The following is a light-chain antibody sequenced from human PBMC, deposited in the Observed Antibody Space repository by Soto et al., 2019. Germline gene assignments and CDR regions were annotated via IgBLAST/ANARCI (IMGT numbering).Light chain of an antibody. V-gene: IGLV3-21*04. J-gene: IGLJ2*01. Sequence: SYELTPPPSVSVAPGKTARITCGGNNIGSKSVHWYQQKPGQAPVLVIYYDSDRPSGIPERFSGSNSGNTATLTISRVEAGDEADYYCQVWDSSSDHRVVFGGGTKVTVL. CDR1: NIGSKS. CDR2: YDS. CDR3: QVWDSSSDHRVV.